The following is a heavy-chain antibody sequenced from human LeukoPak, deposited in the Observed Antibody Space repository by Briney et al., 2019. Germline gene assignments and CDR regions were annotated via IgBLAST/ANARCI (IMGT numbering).Heavy chain of an antibody. CDR3: ARGKRPPQEPAYDSSGYYFFDY. CDR1: GYTFTSYD. J-gene: IGHJ4*02. D-gene: IGHD3-22*01. Sequence: GASVKVSCKASGYTFTSYDINWVRQATGQGLEWMGWMNPNSGNTGYAQKFQGRVTMTRNTSISTAYMELSSLRSEDTAVYYCARGKRPPQEPAYDSSGYYFFDYWGQGTLVTVSS. CDR2: MNPNSGNT. V-gene: IGHV1-8*01.